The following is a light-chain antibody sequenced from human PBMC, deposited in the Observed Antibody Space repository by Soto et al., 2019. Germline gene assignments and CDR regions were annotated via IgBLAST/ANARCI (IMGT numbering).Light chain of an antibody. CDR1: SSDVGGYNY. Sequence: QSVLAQPASVSGSPGQSITISCTGTSSDVGGYNYVSWYQQHPGKAPKLMIYEVSNRPSGVSNRFSGSKSGSTASLTISGLQAEYEANYYCSSYTSSSTLYVFGAGTKVTVL. V-gene: IGLV2-14*01. J-gene: IGLJ1*01. CDR3: SSYTSSSTLYV. CDR2: EVS.